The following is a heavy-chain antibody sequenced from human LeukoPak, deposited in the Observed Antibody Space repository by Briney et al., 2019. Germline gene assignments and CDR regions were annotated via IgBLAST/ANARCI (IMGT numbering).Heavy chain of an antibody. Sequence: RSQTLSLTCAISGDSVSSNSAAWIWIRPSPSRGLEWLGRTYYRSKWYSDDAVSVNGRIIINPDTSKNQFYLQLNSVTPEDTAMYYCARYTSTWYLDYWGQGTLVTVSS. CDR3: ARYTSTWYLDY. D-gene: IGHD6-13*01. CDR1: GDSVSSNSAA. J-gene: IGHJ4*02. V-gene: IGHV6-1*01. CDR2: TYYRSKWYS.